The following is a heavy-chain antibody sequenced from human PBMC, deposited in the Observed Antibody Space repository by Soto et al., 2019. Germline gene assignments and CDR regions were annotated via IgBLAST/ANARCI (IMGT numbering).Heavy chain of an antibody. V-gene: IGHV3-30-3*01. CDR1: GFTSSSYA. Sequence: GGSLRLSCAASGFTSSSYAMHWVRQAPGKGLEWVAVISYDGSNKYYADSVKGRFTISRDNSKNTLYLQMNSLRAEDTAVYYCARGLEDYYYGMDVWGQGTTVTVSS. CDR3: ARGLEDYYYGMDV. CDR2: ISYDGSNK. J-gene: IGHJ6*02.